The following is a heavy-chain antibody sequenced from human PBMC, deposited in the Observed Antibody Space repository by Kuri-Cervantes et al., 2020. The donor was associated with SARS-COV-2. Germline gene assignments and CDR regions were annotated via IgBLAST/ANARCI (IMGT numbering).Heavy chain of an antibody. D-gene: IGHD3-3*01. V-gene: IGHV3-30-3*01. CDR3: AKDHLKIFGVVIIGPHDY. Sequence: GGSLRLSCAASGFTFSSYAMHWVRQAPGKGLEWVAVISYDESNKYYADSVKGRFTISRDNSKNTLYLQMNSLRAEDTAVYYCAKDHLKIFGVVIIGPHDYWGQGTLVTVSS. J-gene: IGHJ4*02. CDR2: ISYDESNK. CDR1: GFTFSSYA.